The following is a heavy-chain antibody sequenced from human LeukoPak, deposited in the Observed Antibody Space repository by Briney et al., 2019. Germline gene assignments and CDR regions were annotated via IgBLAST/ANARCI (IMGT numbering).Heavy chain of an antibody. D-gene: IGHD1-26*01. CDR2: ISSRSSDL. CDR3: ARAYRGSYNWSAP. V-gene: IGHV3-21*01. J-gene: IGHJ5*02. CDR1: GFTFSSHA. Sequence: GVSLRLSCAASGFTFSSHAMIWVRQSPGGRLEWGSRISSRSSDLYYADSVKARSTVPRHNAKHSLYLKMNILRPGHTSVYYRARAYRGSYNWSAPWGEGTLVTVSS.